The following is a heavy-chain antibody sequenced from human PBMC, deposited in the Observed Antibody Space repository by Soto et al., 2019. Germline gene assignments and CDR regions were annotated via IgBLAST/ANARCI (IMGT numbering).Heavy chain of an antibody. CDR2: SQSGGRT. D-gene: IGHD2-15*01. V-gene: IGHV3-66*01. CDR3: ARDDVHCSGGRCYGVPMDV. CDR1: AFTVSSNY. J-gene: IGHJ6*03. Sequence: GGSLRLSCSASAFTVSSNYITCVLPTPGKVLEWVSLSQSGGRTYYAGSVKGRFTISRDNSKNTLFLQMNSLRVEDTAVYYCARDDVHCSGGRCYGVPMDVWGKGTTVTVSS.